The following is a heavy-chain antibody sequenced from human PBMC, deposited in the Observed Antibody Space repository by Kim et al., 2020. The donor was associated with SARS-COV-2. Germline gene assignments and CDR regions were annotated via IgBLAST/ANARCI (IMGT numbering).Heavy chain of an antibody. J-gene: IGHJ5*02. CDR3: ATEPPDTAMGDSWFDP. Sequence: SLKSRVTISVDTSKNQFSLKLSSVTAADTAVYYCATEPPDTAMGDSWFDPWGQGTLVTVSS. D-gene: IGHD5-18*01. V-gene: IGHV4-39*01.